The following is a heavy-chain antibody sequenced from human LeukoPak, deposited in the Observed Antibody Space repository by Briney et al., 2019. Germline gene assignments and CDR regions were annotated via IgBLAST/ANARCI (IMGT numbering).Heavy chain of an antibody. J-gene: IGHJ3*02. CDR2: INGDESST. CDR3: AKGQLWLMLLSAFDI. Sequence: PGGSLRLSCAASGFTFSSYSMTWVRQAPGKGLEWVSRINGDESSTNYADSVKGRFTISRDNAKDTLYLHMNSLRAEDTAVYYCAKGQLWLMLLSAFDIWGQGTMVTVSS. D-gene: IGHD5-18*01. V-gene: IGHV3-74*01. CDR1: GFTFSSYS.